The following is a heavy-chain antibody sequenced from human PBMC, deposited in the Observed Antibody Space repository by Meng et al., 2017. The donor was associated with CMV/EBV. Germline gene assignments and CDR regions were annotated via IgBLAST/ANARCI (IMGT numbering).Heavy chain of an antibody. CDR3: ARSIAARPYRYNWFDP. D-gene: IGHD6-6*01. Sequence: QLQRQDSGPGLVKPSETLSLTCTVSGGSISSSSYYWGWIRQPPGKGLEWIGSIYYSGSTYYNPSLKSRVTISVDTSKNQFSLKLSSVTAADTAVYYCARSIAARPYRYNWFDPWGQGTLVTVSS. J-gene: IGHJ5*02. CDR1: GGSISSSSYY. V-gene: IGHV4-39*07. CDR2: IYYSGST.